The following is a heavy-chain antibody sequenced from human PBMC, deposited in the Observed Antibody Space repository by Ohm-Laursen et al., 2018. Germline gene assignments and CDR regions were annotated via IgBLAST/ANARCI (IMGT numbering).Heavy chain of an antibody. CDR1: GGSFSGYY. J-gene: IGHJ5*02. V-gene: IGHV4-59*01. CDR3: AREGYCTSTGCYQRWFDP. Sequence: SETLSLTCAVYGGSFSGYYWNWIRQPPGKGLEWIGYVYYSGTTNYNPSLKSRVTISVDRSKNQFSLKLSSVTAADTAVYFCAREGYCTSTGCYQRWFDPWGQGTRVTVSS. D-gene: IGHD2-2*01. CDR2: VYYSGTT.